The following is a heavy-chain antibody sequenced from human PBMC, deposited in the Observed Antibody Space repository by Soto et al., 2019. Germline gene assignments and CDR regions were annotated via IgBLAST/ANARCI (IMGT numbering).Heavy chain of an antibody. V-gene: IGHV1-58*01. CDR1: GFTFSNSA. J-gene: IGHJ6*02. Sequence: SVKVSCKTSGFTFSNSAVQWVRQARGQRLEWIGWIVVGGGNTNYAQRFQERLTITRDMSTSTAYMDLSSLRAEDTAVYYCAKDLGQLRFLEWSPGSGMDVWGQGTTVTVSS. CDR2: IVVGGGNT. CDR3: AKDLGQLRFLEWSPGSGMDV. D-gene: IGHD3-3*01.